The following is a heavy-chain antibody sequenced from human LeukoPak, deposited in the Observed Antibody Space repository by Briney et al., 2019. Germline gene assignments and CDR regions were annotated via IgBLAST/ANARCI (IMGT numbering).Heavy chain of an antibody. Sequence: GSLSLSYAASGFSFDTYTMSWVRPAPGKGLEWVSAISGSSVYTYYIYSVKGRFTVSRDNSKNTLYLQMNGLRAEDTAVYYCAKEVLDYESPYWHFDLWGRGTLVIVSS. J-gene: IGHJ2*01. V-gene: IGHV3-23*01. CDR2: ISGSSVYT. D-gene: IGHD4-17*01. CDR3: AKEVLDYESPYWHFDL. CDR1: GFSFDTYT.